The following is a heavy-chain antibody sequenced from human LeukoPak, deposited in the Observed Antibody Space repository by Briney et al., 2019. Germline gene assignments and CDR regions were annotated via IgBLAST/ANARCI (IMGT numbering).Heavy chain of an antibody. CDR1: GGSISSYY. CDR2: IYTSGST. CDR3: AREVWFGELLLFDY. D-gene: IGHD3-10*01. V-gene: IGHV4-4*07. J-gene: IGHJ4*02. Sequence: PSETLSLTCTVSGGSISSYYLSWIRQPAGKGLEWIGRIYTSGSTNYNPSLKSRVTMSVDTSKNQFSLKLSSVTDADTAVYYCAREVWFGELLLFDYWGQGTLVTVSS.